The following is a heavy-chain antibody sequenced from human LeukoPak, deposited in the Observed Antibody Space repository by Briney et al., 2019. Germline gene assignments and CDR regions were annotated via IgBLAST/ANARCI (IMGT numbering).Heavy chain of an antibody. CDR1: GYTLTELS. CDR2: FDPEDGET. V-gene: IGHV1-24*01. D-gene: IGHD3-22*01. Sequence: GASVNVSCKVSGYTLTELSMHWVRQAPGKGLEWMGGFDPEDGETIHAQKFQGRVTMTEDTSTDTAYMELSSLRSEDTAVYYCATGGGYYYAYFDYWGQGTLVTVSS. CDR3: ATGGGYYYAYFDY. J-gene: IGHJ4*02.